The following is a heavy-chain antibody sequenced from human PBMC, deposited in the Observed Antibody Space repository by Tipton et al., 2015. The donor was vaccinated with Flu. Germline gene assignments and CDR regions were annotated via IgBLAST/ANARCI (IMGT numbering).Heavy chain of an antibody. Sequence: SLRLSCAASGSTFSSYWMHWVRQAPGKGLVWVSRINGDGSSITYADSVKGRFTISRDNSKNAVFLQMNSLRVEDTAVYFCARELSEQYDFWRGSRLRGYDTDVWGQGTTVTVSS. J-gene: IGHJ6*02. CDR3: ARELSEQYDFWRGSRLRGYDTDV. CDR2: INGDGSSI. D-gene: IGHD3-3*01. CDR1: GSTFSSYW. V-gene: IGHV3-74*03.